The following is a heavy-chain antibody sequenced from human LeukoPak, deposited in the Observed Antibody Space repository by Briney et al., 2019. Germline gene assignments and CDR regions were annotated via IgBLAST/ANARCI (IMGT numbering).Heavy chain of an antibody. CDR1: GFTFSDYY. CDR2: ISSSGSTI. D-gene: IGHD3-22*01. CDR3: ARGGRAVGYYDSSGYFNWFDP. Sequence: GGSLRLSCAASGFTFSDYYMSWIRQAPGKGLEWVSYISSSGSTIYYADSVKGRFTISRDNAKNSLYLQMNSLRAEDTAVYYCARGGRAVGYYDSSGYFNWFDPWGQGTLVTVSS. V-gene: IGHV3-11*01. J-gene: IGHJ5*02.